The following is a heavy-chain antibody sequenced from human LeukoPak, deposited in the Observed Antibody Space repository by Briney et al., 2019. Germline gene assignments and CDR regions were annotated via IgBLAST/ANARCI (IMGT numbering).Heavy chain of an antibody. CDR1: GYTFTGYY. V-gene: IGHV1-2*02. CDR2: INPNSGGT. CDR3: ARAPGEDGSGIYYWGDFDY. J-gene: IGHJ4*02. Sequence: VSEKVSCKGPGYTFTGYYMHWVRQAPGQGLEWMGWINPNSGGTNYAQKFQGRVTMTRDTSISTAYMELSRLRSDDTAVYYCARAPGEDGSGIYYWGDFDYWAREPWSPSPQ. D-gene: IGHD3-10*01.